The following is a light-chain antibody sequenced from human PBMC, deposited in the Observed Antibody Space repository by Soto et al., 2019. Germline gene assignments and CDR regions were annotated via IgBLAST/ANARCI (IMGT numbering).Light chain of an antibody. CDR3: SSYTISSTVI. V-gene: IGLV2-14*01. CDR1: SSDVGGYNY. Sequence: QSALTQPASVSGSLGQSITISCTGTSSDVGGYNYVSWYQQHPGKVPKLMIYEVSDRPSGVSNRFSGSKSGNTASLTISGLQAEDEADYYCSSYTISSTVIFGGGTKLTVL. J-gene: IGLJ2*01. CDR2: EVS.